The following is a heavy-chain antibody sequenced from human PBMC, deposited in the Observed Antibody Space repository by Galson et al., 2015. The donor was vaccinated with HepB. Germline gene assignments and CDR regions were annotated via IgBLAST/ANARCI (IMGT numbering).Heavy chain of an antibody. V-gene: IGHV1-46*01. Sequence: SVKVSCKASGYTFTSYYMHWVRQAPGQGLEWMGIINPSGGSTSYAQKFQGRVTMTRDTSTSTVYMELSSLRSEDTAVYYCATLPVAGSGTGGMDVWGQGTTVTVSS. CDR3: ATLPVAGSGTGGMDV. J-gene: IGHJ6*02. D-gene: IGHD3-10*01. CDR2: INPSGGST. CDR1: GYTFTSYY.